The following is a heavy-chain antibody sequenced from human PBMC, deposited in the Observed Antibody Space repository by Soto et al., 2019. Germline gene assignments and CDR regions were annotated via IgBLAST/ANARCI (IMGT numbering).Heavy chain of an antibody. CDR1: GGSISSYY. D-gene: IGHD4-4*01. Sequence: SDTLSLTCTVSGGSISSYYWSWIRQPPGKGLEWIGYIYYSGSTNYNPSLKSRVTISVDTSKNQFSLKLSSVTAADTAVYYCARERVNRLQNYYYGMDVWGQGTTVTVS. J-gene: IGHJ6*02. CDR3: ARERVNRLQNYYYGMDV. CDR2: IYYSGST. V-gene: IGHV4-59*01.